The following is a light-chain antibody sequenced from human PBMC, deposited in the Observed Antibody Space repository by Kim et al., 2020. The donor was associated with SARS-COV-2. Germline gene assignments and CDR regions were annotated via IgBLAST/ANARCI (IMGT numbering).Light chain of an antibody. CDR2: GAS. Sequence: EIVMTQSPATLSVSPGERAHLSCRVSQSVGSNLAWYQQRPGQAPRILIYGASTRATGMPARFSGSGSGTEFTLTITSPQSEDFALYYCQQYNRRHKNIFGQGTKLE. CDR3: QQYNRRHKNI. V-gene: IGKV3-15*01. CDR1: QSVGSN. J-gene: IGKJ2*01.